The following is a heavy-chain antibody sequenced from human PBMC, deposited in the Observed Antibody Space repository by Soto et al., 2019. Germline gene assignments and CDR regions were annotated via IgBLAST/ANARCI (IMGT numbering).Heavy chain of an antibody. CDR1: GFSLSADGVG. V-gene: IGHV2-5*02. D-gene: IGHD2-2*01. CDR3: AHTYGGTSWPNDAFDV. J-gene: IGHJ3*01. CDR2: IYWDDDK. Sequence: QITLKDSGPTLVKPTQTLTLTCTFSGFSLSADGVGVGWIRQPPGKALEWLALIYWDDDKRYRPSLKSRLTITRDTAKNPVVLTMTNMDPVDTATYYCAHTYGGTSWPNDAFDVWGQGTVVTVSS.